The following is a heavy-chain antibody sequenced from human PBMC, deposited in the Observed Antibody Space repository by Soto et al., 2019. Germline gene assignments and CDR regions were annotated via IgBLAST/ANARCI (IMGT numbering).Heavy chain of an antibody. V-gene: IGHV1-69*01. D-gene: IGHD6-6*01. CDR1: GGTFSSYA. CDR3: TTYFYSSSNYYGMDV. J-gene: IGHJ6*02. Sequence: QVQLVQSGAEVKKPGSSVKVSCKASGGTFSSYAISWVRQAPGQGLEWMGGIIPIFGTANYAQKFQGRVTITADESTSIAYMELSSLRSEDTAVYYCTTYFYSSSNYYGMDVWGQGTTVTVSS. CDR2: IIPIFGTA.